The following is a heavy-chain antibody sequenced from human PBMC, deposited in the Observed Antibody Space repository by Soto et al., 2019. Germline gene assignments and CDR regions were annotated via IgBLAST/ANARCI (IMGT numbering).Heavy chain of an antibody. CDR2: ITPMGGVT. CDR1: GDTFKNSA. Sequence: QVQLVQSGAEVKKPGSSVRVSCRSSGDTFKNSAITWVRQAPGQGLEWMGGITPMGGVTKYAQKFEDRLTISADASTTTINMELRSLDSDDTAVYFCGREGRIAGIDYWGQGTLVTVSS. J-gene: IGHJ4*02. CDR3: GREGRIAGIDY. D-gene: IGHD1-20*01. V-gene: IGHV1-69*01.